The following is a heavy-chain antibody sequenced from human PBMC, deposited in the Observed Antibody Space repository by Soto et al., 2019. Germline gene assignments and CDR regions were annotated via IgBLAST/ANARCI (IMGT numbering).Heavy chain of an antibody. J-gene: IGHJ4*02. CDR2: INPGTGNT. CDR1: GYTFTSYA. Sequence: GASVKVSCKASGYTFTSYAIHWVRQAPGQRLEWMGWINPGTGNTRYSQNFQGRVTITRDTSASTAYMELTSLRSEDTAVYYCARSWLSGTKEIEYWGQGTLVTVSS. D-gene: IGHD6-13*01. CDR3: ARSWLSGTKEIEY. V-gene: IGHV1-3*01.